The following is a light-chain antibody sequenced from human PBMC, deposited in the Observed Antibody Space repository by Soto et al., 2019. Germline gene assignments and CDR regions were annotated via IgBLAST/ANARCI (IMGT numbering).Light chain of an antibody. V-gene: IGKV3-15*01. CDR1: QRLSSN. CDR3: QQYGSSLWT. J-gene: IGKJ1*01. Sequence: EIVMTQSPATLSVSPGERATLSCRASQRLSSNLAWYQQKPGQAPRLLIYGVSTRATGVPARFSGSGSGTEFTLTISSLQSEDSAVYYCQQYGSSLWTFGQGTKVEIK. CDR2: GVS.